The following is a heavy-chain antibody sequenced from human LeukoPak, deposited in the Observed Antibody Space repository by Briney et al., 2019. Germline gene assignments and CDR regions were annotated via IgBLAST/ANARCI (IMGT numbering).Heavy chain of an antibody. CDR2: IHYSGSA. CDR3: ARHPDGFDI. V-gene: IGHV4-39*01. CDR1: VGSLTSSGSY. Sequence: SETPSLTCTVSVGSLTSSGSYWAWIRQPPGKGLEWIGDIHYSGSAYYYPSLKSRVTISTDTAKNQFSLKLTSVTAADTAVYYCARHPDGFDIWGQGTMVTVSA. J-gene: IGHJ3*02.